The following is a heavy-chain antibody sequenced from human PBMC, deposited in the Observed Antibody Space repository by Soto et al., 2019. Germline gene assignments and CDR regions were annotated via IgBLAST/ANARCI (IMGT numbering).Heavy chain of an antibody. J-gene: IGHJ6*02. CDR3: ARWPRPRSIVVVPAAPPDYYGMDV. D-gene: IGHD2-2*01. CDR2: IIPIFGTA. CDR1: GGTFSSYA. V-gene: IGHV1-69*13. Sequence: ASVKVSCKASGGTFSSYAISWVRQAPGQGLEWMGGIIPIFGTANYAQKFQGRVTITADESTSTAYMELSSLRSEDTAVYYCARWPRPRSIVVVPAAPPDYYGMDVWGQGTTVTVSS.